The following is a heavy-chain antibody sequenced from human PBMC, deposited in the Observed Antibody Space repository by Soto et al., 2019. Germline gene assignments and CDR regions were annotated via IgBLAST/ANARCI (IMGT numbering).Heavy chain of an antibody. D-gene: IGHD5-12*01. J-gene: IGHJ4*02. CDR1: GGTLSSYT. CDR3: ARAEGIVATSEFDY. V-gene: IGHV1-69*02. CDR2: IIPILGIA. Sequence: SVKLSCKASGGTLSSYTISWVRQAPGQGLEWMGRIIPILGIANYAQKFQGRVTITADKSTSTAYMELSSLRSEDTAVYYCARAEGIVATSEFDYWGQGTLVTVSS.